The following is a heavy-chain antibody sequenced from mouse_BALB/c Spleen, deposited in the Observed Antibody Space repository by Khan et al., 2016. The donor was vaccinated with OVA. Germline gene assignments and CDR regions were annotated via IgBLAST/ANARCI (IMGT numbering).Heavy chain of an antibody. D-gene: IGHD1-1*01. CDR3: ARPGFYYATGRFAY. CDR1: GFTFSSYG. J-gene: IGHJ3*01. V-gene: IGHV5-6*01. Sequence: EVELVESGGDLVKPGGSLNLSCAASGFTFSSYGMSWLRQTPDKRLEWVATISNAGGYTYYPDSLKGRLTISRDNATNTLYLQLSSLKSEDTAMFSCARPGFYYATGRFAYWGQGTLVTVSA. CDR2: ISNAGGYT.